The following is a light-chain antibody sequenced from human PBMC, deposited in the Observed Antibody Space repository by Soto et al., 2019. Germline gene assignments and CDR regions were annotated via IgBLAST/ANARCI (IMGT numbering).Light chain of an antibody. CDR1: PSNIGAGFD. CDR2: DTT. Sequence: QSVLTQPPSVSGAPGQRITISCTGSPSNIGAGFDVHWYQQFPGTAPKLLIYDTTSRPSGVPDRFSGSQSGTSASLAITGLQAGDEADYYCQSYDTSLSGAWVFGGGTKLTVL. V-gene: IGLV1-40*01. CDR3: QSYDTSLSGAWV. J-gene: IGLJ3*02.